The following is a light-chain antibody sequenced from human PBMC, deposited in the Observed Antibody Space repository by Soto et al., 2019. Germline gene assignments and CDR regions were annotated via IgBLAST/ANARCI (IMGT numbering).Light chain of an antibody. J-gene: IGKJ1*01. Sequence: DIQMTQSPSSLSASVGDRVTITCRASLNIGDSLSWFQQKAGKPPTQLIYGASALQSGVPVRSSGSASVTDFTLTIRNIHREVFATYYCLQTYNLPRTFGQGTKVEFK. CDR1: LNIGDS. V-gene: IGKV1-39*01. CDR2: GAS. CDR3: LQTYNLPRT.